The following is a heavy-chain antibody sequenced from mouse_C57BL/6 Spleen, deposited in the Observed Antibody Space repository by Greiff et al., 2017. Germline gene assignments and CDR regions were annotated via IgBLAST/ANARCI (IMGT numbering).Heavy chain of an antibody. V-gene: IGHV1-69*01. CDR1: GYTFTSYW. CDR3: ASPYYYGSRGFAY. CDR2: IDPSDSYT. Sequence: QVQLQQPGAELVMPGASVKLSCKASGYTFTSYWMHWVKQRPGQGLEWIGEIDPSDSYTNYNQKFKGKSTLTVDKSSSTAYMQLSSLTSEDSAVYYCASPYYYGSRGFAYWGQGTLGTVSA. D-gene: IGHD1-1*01. J-gene: IGHJ3*01.